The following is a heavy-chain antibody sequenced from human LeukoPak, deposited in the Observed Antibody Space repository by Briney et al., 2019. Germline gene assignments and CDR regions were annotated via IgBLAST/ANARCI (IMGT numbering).Heavy chain of an antibody. J-gene: IGHJ4*02. CDR3: ARAPSMVRGVITPRSRPPRYFDY. Sequence: GASVKVSCKASGGTFSSYDINWVRQATGQGLEWMGWMNPNSGNTGYAQKFQGRVTITRNTSISTAYMELSSLRSEDTAVYCCARAPSMVRGVITPRSRPPRYFDYWGQGTLVTVSS. CDR1: GGTFSSYD. V-gene: IGHV1-8*03. CDR2: MNPNSGNT. D-gene: IGHD3-10*01.